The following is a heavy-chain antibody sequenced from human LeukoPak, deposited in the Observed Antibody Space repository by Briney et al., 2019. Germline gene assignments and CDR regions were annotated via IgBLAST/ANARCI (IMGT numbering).Heavy chain of an antibody. Sequence: GGSLRLSCAASGFTFSTYAVSWVRQVPGMGLEWVSTIYNSGAYTYYADSVKGRFTISRDNSKNTLYLQMNSLRDEDRAVYYCAKRGGDMRYSLFDYWGQGTLVTVSS. CDR3: AKRGGDMRYSLFDY. V-gene: IGHV3-23*01. J-gene: IGHJ4*02. CDR2: IYNSGAYT. D-gene: IGHD2-15*01. CDR1: GFTFSTYA.